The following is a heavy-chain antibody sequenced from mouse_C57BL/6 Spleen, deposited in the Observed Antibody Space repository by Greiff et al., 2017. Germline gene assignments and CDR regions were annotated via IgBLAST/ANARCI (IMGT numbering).Heavy chain of an antibody. Sequence: EVQLQQSGTVLARPGASVKMSCKTSGYTFTSYWMHWVKQRPGQGLEWIGAIYPGNSDTSYNQKFKGKAKLTAVTSASTAYMELSSLTNEDSAVYYCTADYYGSSYEDYWGQGTTLTVAS. D-gene: IGHD1-1*01. V-gene: IGHV1-5*01. J-gene: IGHJ2*01. CDR3: TADYYGSSYEDY. CDR2: IYPGNSDT. CDR1: GYTFTSYW.